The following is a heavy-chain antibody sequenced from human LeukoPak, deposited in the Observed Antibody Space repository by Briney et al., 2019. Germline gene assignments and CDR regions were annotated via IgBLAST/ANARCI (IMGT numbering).Heavy chain of an antibody. CDR2: IRYDGSNK. Sequence: GGSLRLSCAASGFTFSSYGMHWVRQAPGKGLEWVAFIRYDGSNKYYADSVKGRFTISRDNSKNTLYLQMNSLRAEDTAVYYCAKEVGVGSGWYSDYWGQGTLVTVSS. D-gene: IGHD6-19*01. V-gene: IGHV3-30*02. CDR3: AKEVGVGSGWYSDY. CDR1: GFTFSSYG. J-gene: IGHJ4*02.